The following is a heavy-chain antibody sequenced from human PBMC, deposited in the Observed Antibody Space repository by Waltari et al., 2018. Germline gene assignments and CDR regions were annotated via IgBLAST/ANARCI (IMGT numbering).Heavy chain of an antibody. V-gene: IGHV4-34*01. CDR1: GGSFSGYY. CDR3: ARHPSSSSPDY. J-gene: IGHJ4*02. D-gene: IGHD6-6*01. CDR2: INHSGST. Sequence: AVYGGSFSGYYWSWIRQPPGKGLEWIGEINHSGSTNYNPSLKSRVTISVDTSKNQFSLKLSSVTAADTAVYYCARHPSSSSPDYWGQGTLVTVSS.